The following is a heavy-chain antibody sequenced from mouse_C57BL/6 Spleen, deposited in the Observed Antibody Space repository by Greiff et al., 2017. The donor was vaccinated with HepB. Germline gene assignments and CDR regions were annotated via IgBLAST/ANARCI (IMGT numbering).Heavy chain of an antibody. CDR3: ARFPSITTEGY. CDR2: IHPNSGST. D-gene: IGHD1-1*01. Sequence: QVQLQQPGAELVKPGASVKLSCKASGYTFTSYWMHWVKQRPGQGLEWIGMIHPNSGSTNYNEKFKSKATLTVDKSSSTAYMQLISLTSEDSAVYYCARFPSITTEGYWGQGTTLTVSS. CDR1: GYTFTSYW. V-gene: IGHV1-64*01. J-gene: IGHJ2*01.